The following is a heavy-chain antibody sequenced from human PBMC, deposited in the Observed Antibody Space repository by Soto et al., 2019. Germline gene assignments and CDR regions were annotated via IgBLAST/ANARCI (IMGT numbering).Heavy chain of an antibody. D-gene: IGHD6-13*01. V-gene: IGHV3-23*01. CDR3: TYSSTPFDY. CDR1: GFTFNIYA. Sequence: GGSLRLSCAASGFTFNIYAMSWVRQAPGKGLEWVSAISGSGGGTYYADSVEGRFTISRDNSNNTLYLQMSSLRAEDTAVYYCTYSSTPFDYWGQGTLVTVSS. CDR2: ISGSGGGT. J-gene: IGHJ4*02.